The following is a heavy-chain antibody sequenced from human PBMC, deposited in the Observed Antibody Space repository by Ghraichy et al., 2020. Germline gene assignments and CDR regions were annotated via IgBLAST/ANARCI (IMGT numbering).Heavy chain of an antibody. J-gene: IGHJ6*02. D-gene: IGHD5-12*01. Sequence: ASVKVSCKASGYTFTGYYMHWVRQAPGQGLEWMGWINPNSGGTNYAQKFQGRVTMTRDTSISTAYMELSRLRSDDTAVYYCARDSSGYDNWPYYYYYYGMDVWGQGTTVTVSS. V-gene: IGHV1-2*02. CDR1: GYTFTGYY. CDR3: ARDSSGYDNWPYYYYYYGMDV. CDR2: INPNSGGT.